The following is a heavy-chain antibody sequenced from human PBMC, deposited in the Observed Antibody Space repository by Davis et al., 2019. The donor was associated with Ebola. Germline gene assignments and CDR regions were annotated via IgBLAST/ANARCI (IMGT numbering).Heavy chain of an antibody. CDR2: IYPDDSDT. D-gene: IGHD1-1*01. CDR1: GYSFTSYW. J-gene: IGHJ5*02. Sequence: GESLKISCQGSGYSFTSYWIGWVRQMPGKGLEWMGIIYPDDSDTKYSPSFQGQVTISADKSISTAYLQWSSLKASDTAMYYCARTARYNWNDESANWFDPWGQGTLVTVSS. CDR3: ARTARYNWNDESANWFDP. V-gene: IGHV5-51*01.